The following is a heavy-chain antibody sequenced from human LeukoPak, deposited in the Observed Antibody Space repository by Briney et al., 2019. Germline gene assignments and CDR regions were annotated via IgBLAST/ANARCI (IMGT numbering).Heavy chain of an antibody. CDR2: IHYTGST. Sequence: SETLSLTCTVSGGSINSYYWSWIRQPPGKGLECIGYIHYTGSTNYNPSLKSRVTISVDTSKNQFSLKLSSVTAADTAIYYCVRGGYYGSGNDFRFDPWGQGTLVTVSS. V-gene: IGHV4-59*01. CDR3: VRGGYYGSGNDFRFDP. D-gene: IGHD3-10*01. J-gene: IGHJ5*02. CDR1: GGSINSYY.